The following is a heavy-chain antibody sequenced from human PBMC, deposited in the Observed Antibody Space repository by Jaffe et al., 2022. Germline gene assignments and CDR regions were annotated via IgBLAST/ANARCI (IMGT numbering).Heavy chain of an antibody. CDR3: ARDTPVTTVGRMDAFDI. CDR1: GGTFSSYA. CDR2: IIPIFGTA. Sequence: QVQLVQSGAEVKKPGSSVKVSCKASGGTFSSYAISWVRQAPGQGLEWMGGIIPIFGTANYAQKFQGRVTITTDESTSTAYMELSSLRSEDTAVYYCARDTPVTTVGRMDAFDIWGQGTMVTVSS. D-gene: IGHD4-17*01. J-gene: IGHJ3*02. V-gene: IGHV1-69*05.